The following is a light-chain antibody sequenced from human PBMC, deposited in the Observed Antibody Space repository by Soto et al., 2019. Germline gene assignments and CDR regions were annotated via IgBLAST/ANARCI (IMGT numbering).Light chain of an antibody. V-gene: IGLV2-23*01. CDR1: SSDVGNYNL. J-gene: IGLJ2*01. CDR3: CSFALRSTLI. CDR2: EGG. Sequence: QSALTQPASVSGSPGQSITISCTGTSSDVGNYNLVSRYQQYPGKAPKLMIYEGGKRPSGVSNRFSGSKSGNTASLTISGLQAEDEADYYCCSFALRSTLIFGGGTKVTVL.